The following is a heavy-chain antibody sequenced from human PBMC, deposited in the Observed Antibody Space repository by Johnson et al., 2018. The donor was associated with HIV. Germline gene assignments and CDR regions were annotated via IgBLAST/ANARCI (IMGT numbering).Heavy chain of an antibody. Sequence: VQLVESGGGAVQPGRSLRLSCAASGFTFSRYAMHWVRQAPGKGLEWVANIKQDGSEKYYVDSVKGRFTISRDNAKNSLYLQMNSLRAEDTAVYYCAREGNSGSYLENNAFDIWGQGTMVTVSS. J-gene: IGHJ3*02. D-gene: IGHD1-26*01. CDR3: AREGNSGSYLENNAFDI. CDR2: IKQDGSEK. CDR1: GFTFSRYA. V-gene: IGHV3-7*05.